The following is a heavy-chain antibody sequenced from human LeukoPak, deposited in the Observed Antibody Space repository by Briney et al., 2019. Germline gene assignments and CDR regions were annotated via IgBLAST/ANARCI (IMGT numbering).Heavy chain of an antibody. J-gene: IGHJ4*02. Sequence: GESLKISCKGSGYSFTNYWIGWVRQMPGKGLEWMGIIYPGDSDTRYSPSFQGQVTISADKSISTAYLQRSSLKASDTAIYYCARLYYYDSSGSAFDYWGQGTLVTVSS. D-gene: IGHD3-22*01. CDR2: IYPGDSDT. CDR1: GYSFTNYW. V-gene: IGHV5-51*01. CDR3: ARLYYYDSSGSAFDY.